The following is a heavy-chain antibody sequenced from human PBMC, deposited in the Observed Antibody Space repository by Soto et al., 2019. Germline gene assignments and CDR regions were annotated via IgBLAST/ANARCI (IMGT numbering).Heavy chain of an antibody. D-gene: IGHD2-21*01. CDR2: IIPILNIA. J-gene: IGHJ5*02. Sequence: QVQLVQSGAEVKKPGSSVKVSCKASGGTFSSYPISWVRQAPGQGLEWMGRIIPILNIANYAQKFQGRVTLTADQSTNTAYMELSSLRSQDTAVYYCARTRAATDSLYWFDPGGQGTLVTVSS. CDR1: GGTFSSYP. V-gene: IGHV1-69*02. CDR3: ARTRAATDSLYWFDP.